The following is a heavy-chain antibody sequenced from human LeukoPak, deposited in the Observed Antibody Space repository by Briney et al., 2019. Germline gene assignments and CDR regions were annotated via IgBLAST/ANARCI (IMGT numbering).Heavy chain of an antibody. CDR2: IKQDGSQK. D-gene: IGHD6-6*01. CDR1: GFTFTNYW. J-gene: IGHJ6*03. Sequence: GGSLRLSCVASGFTFTNYWMNWVRQAPGKGLEWVASIKQDGSQKSYVDSVKGRFTISRDNAKNSLSLQMDSLRAEDTAVYYCAKDYEQLAYYYYYYMDVWGKGTTVTVSS. CDR3: AKDYEQLAYYYYYYMDV. V-gene: IGHV3-7*03.